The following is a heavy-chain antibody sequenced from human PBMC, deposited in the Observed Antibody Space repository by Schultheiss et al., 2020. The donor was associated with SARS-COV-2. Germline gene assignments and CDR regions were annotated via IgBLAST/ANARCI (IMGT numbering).Heavy chain of an antibody. V-gene: IGHV3-21*01. CDR2: ISSSSSYI. D-gene: IGHD1-26*01. J-gene: IGHJ4*02. Sequence: SCAASGFTFSSNGMHWVRQAPGKGLEWVSSISSSSSYIYYADSVKGRFTISRDNAKNSLYLQMNSLRAEDTAVYYCAKGGVGATSDYWGQGTLVTVSS. CDR3: AKGGVGATSDY. CDR1: GFTFSSNG.